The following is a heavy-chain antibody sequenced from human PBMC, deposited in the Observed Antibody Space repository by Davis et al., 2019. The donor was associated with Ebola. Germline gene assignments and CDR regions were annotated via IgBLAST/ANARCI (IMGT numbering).Heavy chain of an antibody. CDR2: IWYDGSNK. D-gene: IGHD2-2*01. J-gene: IGHJ4*02. CDR3: ARVLYRVVVPAAPPDY. Sequence: PGGSLRLSCAASGFTFSSYGMHWVRQAPGKGLEWVAVIWYDGSNKYYAHSVKGQFTISRDNSKNTLYLQMNSLRAEDTAVYYCARVLYRVVVPAAPPDYWGQGTLVTVSS. CDR1: GFTFSSYG. V-gene: IGHV3-30*19.